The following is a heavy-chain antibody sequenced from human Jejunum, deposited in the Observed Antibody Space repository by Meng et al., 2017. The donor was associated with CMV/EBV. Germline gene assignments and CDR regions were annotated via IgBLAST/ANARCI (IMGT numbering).Heavy chain of an antibody. D-gene: IGHD3-3*01. Sequence: RWVRQAPGKGLEWVSSISSSRGYRFYADSVTGRFTISSDTAKNSVYMEMSSLRVEATAVYYCVRDRRDDFWSGYYMETYYDYGMDVWGQGTLVTVSS. CDR2: ISSSRGYR. J-gene: IGHJ6*02. V-gene: IGHV3-21*06. CDR3: VRDRRDDFWSGYYMETYYDYGMDV.